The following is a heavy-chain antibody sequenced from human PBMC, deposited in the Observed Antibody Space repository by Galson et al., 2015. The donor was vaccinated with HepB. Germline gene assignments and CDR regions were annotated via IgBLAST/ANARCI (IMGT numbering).Heavy chain of an antibody. D-gene: IGHD6-13*01. CDR2: IKQDGSEK. CDR3: ARKYSSSWYFQW. J-gene: IGHJ1*01. CDR1: GFTFSSYW. Sequence: SLRLSCAASGFTFSSYWMSWVRQAPGKGLEWAANIKQDGSEKYYVDSVKGRFTISRDNAKNSLYLQMNSLRAEDTAVYYCARKYSSSWYFQWWGQGTLVTVSS. V-gene: IGHV3-7*03.